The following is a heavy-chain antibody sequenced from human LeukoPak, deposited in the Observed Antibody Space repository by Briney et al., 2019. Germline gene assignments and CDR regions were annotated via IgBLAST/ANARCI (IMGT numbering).Heavy chain of an antibody. CDR1: GFTFSAHD. CDR3: GREKYGSSGYSTQVDC. D-gene: IGHD3-22*01. CDR2: IRYDGSHK. V-gene: IGHV3-30*02. Sequence: GGSLRLSCGASGFTFSAHDMHWVRQAPGKGLEWVTFIRYDGSHKYYVDSVRGRFTISRDNAKNSLYLQMDSLRAEDTAVYYCGREKYGSSGYSTQVDCWGQGTPVTVSS. J-gene: IGHJ4*02.